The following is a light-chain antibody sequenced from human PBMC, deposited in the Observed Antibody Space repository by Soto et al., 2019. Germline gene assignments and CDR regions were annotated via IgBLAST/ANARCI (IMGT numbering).Light chain of an antibody. J-gene: IGLJ2*01. Sequence: SYELTQPPSVSVAPGQTARISCGGNNIGSKGVHWYHQKPGQAPVLVVYDDSDRPSGIPERFSGSNSGNTATLTISRVEAGDEADYYCQVWDSSSDHVVFGGGTKVTVL. CDR2: DDS. V-gene: IGLV3-21*02. CDR3: QVWDSSSDHVV. CDR1: NIGSKG.